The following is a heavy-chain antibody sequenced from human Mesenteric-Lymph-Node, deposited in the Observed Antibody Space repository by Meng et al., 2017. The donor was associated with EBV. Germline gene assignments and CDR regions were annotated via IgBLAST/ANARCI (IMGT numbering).Heavy chain of an antibody. CDR3: AHRHGSGSYTFDP. V-gene: IGHV2-5*02. CDR1: GFSLTTSGVG. CDR2: IYWDDDK. Sequence: QITLKESGPTVVKPTQTLQLTCTFSGFSLTTSGVGVGWIRQPPGKAPEWLALIYWDDDKRYNPSLQSRVTITKDTSKNQVVLRMTNMDSVDTGTYYCAHRHGSGSYTFDPWGQGTLVTVAS. J-gene: IGHJ5*02. D-gene: IGHD3-10*01.